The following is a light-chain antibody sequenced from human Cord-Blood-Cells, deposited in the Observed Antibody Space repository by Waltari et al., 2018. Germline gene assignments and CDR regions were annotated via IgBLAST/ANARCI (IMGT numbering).Light chain of an antibody. CDR2: DVS. J-gene: IGLJ2*01. Sequence: QSALTPPASVSGSPGQSITIPCTGTSSDVGGYNYVSWYQQHPGKAPNLMIYDVSNRPSGVSNRFSGSKSGNTASLTISGLQAEDEADYYCSSYTSSSTVVFGGGTKLTVL. V-gene: IGLV2-14*01. CDR3: SSYTSSSTVV. CDR1: SSDVGGYNY.